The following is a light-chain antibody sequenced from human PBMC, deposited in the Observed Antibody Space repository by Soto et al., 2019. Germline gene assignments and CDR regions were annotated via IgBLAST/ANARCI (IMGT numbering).Light chain of an antibody. CDR3: SSYTSTNFVI. Sequence: QSALTQPASVSGSRGHSITISCTGSGSDIGDYKYVSWYKQHPGKAPKLMIYDVSNRPSGVSNRFSGSKSGNTASLTISGLQAEDEADYYCSSYTSTNFVIFGGGTKLTVL. V-gene: IGLV2-14*01. J-gene: IGLJ2*01. CDR2: DVS. CDR1: GSDIGDYKY.